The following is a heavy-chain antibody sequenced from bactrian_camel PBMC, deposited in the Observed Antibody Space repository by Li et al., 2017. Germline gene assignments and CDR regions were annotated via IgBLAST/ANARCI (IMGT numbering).Heavy chain of an antibody. J-gene: IGHJ4*01. D-gene: IGHD5*01. V-gene: IGHV3S53*01. CDR2: IRNDGMT. CDR3: AAAPVSGVFPGNALIPDGYQI. Sequence: HVQLVESGGGSVQAGGSLRLSCEASKYTYKMGWFRQAPGKKREGVAGIRNDGMTTYAESVKGRFTISKDNAKNTLYLQMSSLKPEDTTIYYCAAAPVSGVFPGNALIPDGYQIWGQGTQVTVS. CDR1: KYTYK.